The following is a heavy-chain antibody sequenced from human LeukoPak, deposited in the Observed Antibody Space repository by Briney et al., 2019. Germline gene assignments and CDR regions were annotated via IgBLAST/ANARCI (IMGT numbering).Heavy chain of an antibody. D-gene: IGHD3-10*01. CDR1: GFTFDDYA. J-gene: IGHJ4*02. CDR3: EKGITRVGGVSFDY. Sequence: PGRSLRLSCAASGFTFDDYAMHWVRQAPGKGLEWVSGISWNSGSIGYADSVKGRFTISRDNAKNSLYLQMNSLRAEDTALYYCEKGITRVGGVSFDYWGQGPLVTVSS. CDR2: ISWNSGSI. V-gene: IGHV3-9*01.